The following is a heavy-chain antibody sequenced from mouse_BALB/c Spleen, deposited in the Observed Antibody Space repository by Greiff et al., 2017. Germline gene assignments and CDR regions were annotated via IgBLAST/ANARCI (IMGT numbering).Heavy chain of an antibody. CDR2: ISSGSSTI. CDR1: GFTFSSFG. V-gene: IGHV5-17*02. Sequence: EVQLVESGGGLVQPGGSRKLSCAASGFTFSSFGMHWVRQAPEKGLEWVAYISSGSSTIYYADTVKGRFTISRDNPKNTLFLQMTSLRSEDTAMYYCASEDYYAMDYWGQGTSVTVSS. CDR3: ASEDYYAMDY. J-gene: IGHJ4*01.